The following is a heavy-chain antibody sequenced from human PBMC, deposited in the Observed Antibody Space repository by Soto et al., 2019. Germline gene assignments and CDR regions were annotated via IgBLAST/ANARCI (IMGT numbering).Heavy chain of an antibody. CDR2: IYPSDSDT. V-gene: IGHV5-51*01. CDR1: GYSFSTFW. Sequence: PGESLKISFKGSGYSFSTFWIGWVRQMPGKGLEWMGIIYPSDSDTRYSPSFQGQVTISGDKSSRTAYLQWSSLKASDSAMYYCARLPQDYYYHGMDVWGQGTKVTVSS. CDR3: ARLPQDYYYHGMDV. J-gene: IGHJ6*02.